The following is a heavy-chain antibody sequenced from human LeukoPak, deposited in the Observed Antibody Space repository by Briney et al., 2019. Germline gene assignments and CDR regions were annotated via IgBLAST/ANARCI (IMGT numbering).Heavy chain of an antibody. Sequence: PGASLRLSCAASGFTFSSYAMSWVRQAPGKGLEWVSAISGSGGSTYYADSVKGRFTISRDNSKNTLYLQMNSLRAEDTAVYYCAKPTAAWHYFHYYGMDVWGQGTTVTVSS. CDR1: GFTFSSYA. D-gene: IGHD6-13*01. CDR3: AKPTAAWHYFHYYGMDV. V-gene: IGHV3-23*01. J-gene: IGHJ6*02. CDR2: ISGSGGST.